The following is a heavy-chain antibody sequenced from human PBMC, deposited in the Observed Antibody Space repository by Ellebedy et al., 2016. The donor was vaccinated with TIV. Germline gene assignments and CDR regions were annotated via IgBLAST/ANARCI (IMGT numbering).Heavy chain of an antibody. V-gene: IGHV5-51*01. J-gene: IGHJ5*02. CDR1: GYSFTTYW. CDR2: IYPGDSDT. CDR3: ARHINGGVGYYGSGRHLTANWFDP. D-gene: IGHD3-10*01. Sequence: GESLKISCKGSGYSFTTYWIAWVRQMPGKGLEWMGIIYPGDSDTRYSPSFQGQVTISADKSISTAYLQWSSLKASDTAMYYCARHINGGVGYYGSGRHLTANWFDPWGQGTLVTVSS.